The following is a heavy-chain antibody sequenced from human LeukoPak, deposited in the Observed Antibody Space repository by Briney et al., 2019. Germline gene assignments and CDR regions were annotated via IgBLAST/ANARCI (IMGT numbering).Heavy chain of an antibody. CDR3: ARRVTGDLRRFDY. CDR1: GGSISSRSHY. D-gene: IGHD7-27*01. V-gene: IGHV4-39*01. J-gene: IGHJ4*02. Sequence: SETLSLTCTVSGGSISSRSHYWGWIRQPPGKGLEWIGNIFYSGSTYYNPSLKSRVTISVDTSKSQFSLKVSCVTAADTAVYYCARRVTGDLRRFDYWGQGTLVTVSS. CDR2: IFYSGST.